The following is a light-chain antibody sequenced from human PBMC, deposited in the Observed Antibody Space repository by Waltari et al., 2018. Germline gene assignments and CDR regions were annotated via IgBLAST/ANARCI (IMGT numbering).Light chain of an antibody. V-gene: IGLV2-14*03. CDR2: DVN. CDR1: SSDVGRHDS. J-gene: IGLJ2*01. Sequence: QSALTQPASVSGSPGQSITISCTGSSSDVGRHDSVSWYQDHPGQAPKVIIFDVNNRPSGVSDHFSASKSGNTASLTISGLQAEDEATYYCSSQSIDDVLIFGGGTKLTVL. CDR3: SSQSIDDVLI.